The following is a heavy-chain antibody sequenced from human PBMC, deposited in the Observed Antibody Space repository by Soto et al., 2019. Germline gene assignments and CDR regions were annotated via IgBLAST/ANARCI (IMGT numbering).Heavy chain of an antibody. D-gene: IGHD1-26*01. Sequence: QVQLVESGGGVVQPGRSLRLSCAASGFTFSSYAMHWVRQAPGKGLEWVAVISYDGSNKYYADSVKGRFTISRDNSKNTLYLQMNSLRAEDTAVYYCARDVVGATTYFQHWGQGTLVTVSS. J-gene: IGHJ1*01. CDR3: ARDVVGATTYFQH. V-gene: IGHV3-30-3*01. CDR1: GFTFSSYA. CDR2: ISYDGSNK.